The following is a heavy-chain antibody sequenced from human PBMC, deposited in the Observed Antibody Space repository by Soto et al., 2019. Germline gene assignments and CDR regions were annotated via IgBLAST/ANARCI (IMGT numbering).Heavy chain of an antibody. CDR3: ARDIPPDDYVWGSYRTYYYYYGMDV. J-gene: IGHJ6*02. CDR1: GFTFSSYA. Sequence: PGGSLRLSCAASGFTFSSYAMHWVRQAPGKGLEWVAVISYDGSNKYYADSVKGRFTISRDNSKSTLYLQMNSLRAEDTAVYYCARDIPPDDYVWGSYRTYYYYYGMDVWGQGTTVTVSS. CDR2: ISYDGSNK. D-gene: IGHD3-16*02. V-gene: IGHV3-30-3*01.